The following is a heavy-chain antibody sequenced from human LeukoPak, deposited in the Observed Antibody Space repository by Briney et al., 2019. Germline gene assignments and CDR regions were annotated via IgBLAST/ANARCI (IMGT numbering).Heavy chain of an antibody. J-gene: IGHJ6*03. CDR1: VESFSGYY. Sequence: SETLSLTCAVYVESFSGYYWSWIPQPPGKGLEWIGEINHSGNTNYNPSLKSRVTISVDTSKNQFSLKLSSVTAADTAVYYCARREGRAVAGLYYYYYMDVWGKGTTVTISS. CDR3: ARREGRAVAGLYYYYYMDV. V-gene: IGHV4-34*01. CDR2: INHSGNT. D-gene: IGHD6-19*01.